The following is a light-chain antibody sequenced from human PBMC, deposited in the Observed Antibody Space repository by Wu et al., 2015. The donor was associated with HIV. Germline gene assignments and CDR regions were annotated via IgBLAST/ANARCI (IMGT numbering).Light chain of an antibody. CDR3: QQYNNWPYT. Sequence: VMTQSPAALSMSPGERATLSCRASQSVNSNLAWYQQKPGQTPRLLIYDASTRATGIPARFSGSGSGTEFTLTISSMQSEDFAVYYCQQYNNWPYTFGQGTKLDIK. V-gene: IGKV3-15*01. CDR2: DAS. J-gene: IGKJ2*01. CDR1: QSVNSN.